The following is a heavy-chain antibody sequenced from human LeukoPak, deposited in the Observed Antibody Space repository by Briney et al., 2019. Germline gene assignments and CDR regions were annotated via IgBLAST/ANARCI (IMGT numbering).Heavy chain of an antibody. CDR1: GFAFSSYA. CDR3: ARGFGTSFDY. V-gene: IGHV3-30-3*01. J-gene: IGHJ4*02. D-gene: IGHD3-10*01. Sequence: PGRSLRLSCAASGFAFSSYAMHWVRQAPGKGLEWVAIISDDGSNEYYADSVKGRFTISRDNSRNTLYLQMNSLRDEDTAVYYCARGFGTSFDYWGQGTLVTVSS. CDR2: ISDDGSNE.